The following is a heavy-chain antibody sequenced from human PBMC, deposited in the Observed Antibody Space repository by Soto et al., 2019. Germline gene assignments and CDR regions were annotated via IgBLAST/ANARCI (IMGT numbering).Heavy chain of an antibody. CDR3: ARELTIGFGYFFDY. CDR1: GFTFSSYW. CDR2: IKQDGSEK. V-gene: IGHV3-7*01. D-gene: IGHD3-10*01. J-gene: IGHJ4*02. Sequence: GGSLRLSCAASGFTFSSYWMSWVRQAPGKGLEWVANIKQDGSEKYYVDSVKGRFTISRDNAKNSLYLQMNSLRAEDTAVYYCARELTIGFGYFFDYWGQGTLVTVSS.